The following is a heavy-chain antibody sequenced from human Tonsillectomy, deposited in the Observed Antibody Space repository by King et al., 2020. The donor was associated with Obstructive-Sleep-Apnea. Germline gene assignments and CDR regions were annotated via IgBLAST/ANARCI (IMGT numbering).Heavy chain of an antibody. D-gene: IGHD2/OR15-2a*01. V-gene: IGHV4-4*02. CDR3: ASGNSTSPGY. Sequence: QLQESGPGLVKPSGTLSLTCAVSGGSISSTNWWSWVRQPPGKGLEWIGEIYHSGSTNYNPSLKNRVTISIDKSENQFSLKLTSMTAADTAVYYCASGNSTSPGYWGQGILVTVSS. J-gene: IGHJ4*02. CDR2: IYHSGST. CDR1: GGSISSTNW.